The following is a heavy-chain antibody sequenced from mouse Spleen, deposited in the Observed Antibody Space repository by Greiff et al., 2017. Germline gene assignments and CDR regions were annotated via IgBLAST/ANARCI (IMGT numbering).Heavy chain of an antibody. CDR1: GYSFTGYF. Sequence: VQLKQSGPELVKPGDSVKISCKASGYSFTGYFMNWVMQSHGKSLEWIGRINPYNGDTFYNQKFKGKATLTVDKSSSTAHMELRSLTSEDSAVYYCARSYYSNSPDWYFDVWGTGTTVTVSS. CDR2: INPYNGDT. D-gene: IGHD2-5*01. J-gene: IGHJ1*03. CDR3: ARSYYSNSPDWYFDV. V-gene: IGHV1-20*01.